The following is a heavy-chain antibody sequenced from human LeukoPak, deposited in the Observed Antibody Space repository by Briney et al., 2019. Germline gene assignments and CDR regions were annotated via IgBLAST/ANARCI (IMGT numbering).Heavy chain of an antibody. CDR1: GFMFYDYV. D-gene: IGHD3-22*01. V-gene: IGHV3-9*01. Sequence: GGSLRLSCVGSGFMFYDYVMHWVRQVPGKGLEGVSGVSWNSDLIGYADSVKGRFTISRDNDRNTLYLQMNSLRVEDTALYFCTRSPSFTLGGGYLDSWGQGTLVTVSS. CDR3: TRSPSFTLGGGYLDS. CDR2: VSWNSDLI. J-gene: IGHJ4*02.